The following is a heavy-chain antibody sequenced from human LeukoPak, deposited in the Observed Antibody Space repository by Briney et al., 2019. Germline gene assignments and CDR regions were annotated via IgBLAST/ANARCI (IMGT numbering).Heavy chain of an antibody. CDR1: GGSFSGYY. D-gene: IGHD3-22*01. J-gene: IGHJ4*02. CDR3: ARDFVDSSGYYLVDY. CDR2: IYYSGST. Sequence: SETLSLTCAVYGGSFSGYYWSWIRQPPGKGLEWIGSIYYSGSTYYNPSLKSRVTISVDTSKNQFSLKLSSVTAADTAVYYCARDFVDSSGYYLVDYWGQGTLVTVSS. V-gene: IGHV4-34*01.